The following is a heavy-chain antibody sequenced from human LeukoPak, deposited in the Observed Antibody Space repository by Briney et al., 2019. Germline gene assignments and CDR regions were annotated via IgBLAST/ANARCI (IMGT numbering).Heavy chain of an antibody. V-gene: IGHV4-59*08. Sequence: PSETLSLTCTVSGGSITYYYWSWIRQTPGKGLEWIGHIFYSGTTNYNPSLKSRVTNYNPSLKSRVTISVDTSKNQFSLRLTSVTAADTAVYYCARHKERTVLGLTDFDYWGPGTLVTVSS. CDR2: IFYSGTT. CDR1: GGSITYYY. CDR3: ARHKERTVLGLTDFDY. D-gene: IGHD1-1*01. J-gene: IGHJ4*02.